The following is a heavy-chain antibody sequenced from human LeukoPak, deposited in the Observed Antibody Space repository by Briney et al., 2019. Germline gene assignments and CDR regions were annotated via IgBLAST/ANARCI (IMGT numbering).Heavy chain of an antibody. Sequence: GRSLRLSCAASGFTFSSYGMHWVRQAPGKGLEWVAVISYDGSNKYYADSVKGRFTICRHNYKNTLYLQMKRLRAEDTAVYYCEKEKSKGKVDGDYGGRTHTYYYGMDVWGQGTTVTVSS. CDR2: ISYDGSNK. CDR3: EKEKSKGKVDGDYGGRTHTYYYGMDV. V-gene: IGHV3-30*18. D-gene: IGHD4-23*01. J-gene: IGHJ6*02. CDR1: GFTFSSYG.